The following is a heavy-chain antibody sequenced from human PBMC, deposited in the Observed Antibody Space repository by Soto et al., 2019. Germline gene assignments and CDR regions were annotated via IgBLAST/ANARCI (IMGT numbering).Heavy chain of an antibody. CDR3: AKEGYSSSWYEVSILYYYYYGMDV. Sequence: LRLSCAASGFTFSSYAMSWVRQAPGKGLEWVSAISGSGGSTYYADSVKGRFTISRDNSKNTLYLQMNSLRAEDTAVYYCAKEGYSSSWYEVSILYYYYYGMDVWGQGTTVTVSS. V-gene: IGHV3-23*01. CDR2: ISGSGGST. CDR1: GFTFSSYA. D-gene: IGHD6-13*01. J-gene: IGHJ6*02.